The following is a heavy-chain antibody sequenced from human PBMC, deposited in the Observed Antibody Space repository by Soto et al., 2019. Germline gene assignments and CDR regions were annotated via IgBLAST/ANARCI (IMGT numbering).Heavy chain of an antibody. CDR2: TRNSGGA. J-gene: IGHJ4*02. V-gene: IGHV4-4*02. CDR3: ASHVVMAGTRGFDH. CDR1: SGSVFSSNW. Sequence: QVQLQESGPGLVKPSGTLSLTCAVSSGSVFSSNWWSWVRRPPGKGLEWIGETRNSGGANYNPSLKSPVTITVDRSRNHIFLVLSSVTAADTAVYYCASHVVMAGTRGFDHWGLGTLVTVSS. D-gene: IGHD6-19*01.